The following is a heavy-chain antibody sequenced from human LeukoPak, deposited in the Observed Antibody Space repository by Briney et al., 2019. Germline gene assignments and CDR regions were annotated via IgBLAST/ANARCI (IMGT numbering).Heavy chain of an antibody. CDR2: TGYDGSDK. J-gene: IGHJ5*02. CDR3: AKGLCNGLGP. D-gene: IGHD2/OR15-2a*01. V-gene: IGHV3-30*02. Sequence: GGSLRLSCAASGFTFSSFDMHWVRQAPGKGLEWVAFTGYDGSDKYYADSVKGRFTISRDNSKNTLFLQMNSLRAEDTAVYYWAKGLCNGLGPWGQGTLVTVSS. CDR1: GFTFSSFD.